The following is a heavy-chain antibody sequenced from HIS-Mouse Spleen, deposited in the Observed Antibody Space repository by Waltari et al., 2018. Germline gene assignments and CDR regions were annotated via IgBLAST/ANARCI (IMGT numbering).Heavy chain of an antibody. D-gene: IGHD6-13*01. V-gene: IGHV4-39*07. Sequence: QLQLQESGPGLVKPSETLSLTCTVSGGSISISSYYWGWIRQTPGKGLEWIGSIYYSGSTYYNPSLKSRVTISVDTSKNQFSLKLSSVTAADTAVYYCAREIPYSSSWYDWYFDLWGRSTLVTVSS. J-gene: IGHJ2*01. CDR1: GGSISISSYY. CDR2: IYYSGST. CDR3: AREIPYSSSWYDWYFDL.